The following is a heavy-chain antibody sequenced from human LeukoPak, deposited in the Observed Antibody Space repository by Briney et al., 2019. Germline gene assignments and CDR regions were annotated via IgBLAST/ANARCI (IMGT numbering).Heavy chain of an antibody. J-gene: IGHJ5*02. Sequence: SADPSLPFTVSGGSIKGYHWRWVRPPPGKGLEWIGYLFNSGSTRYNPSLESRVTISLGTSNNQFSLKLNFVTAADTAVYYCARQTNWFDVWGQGILVTVSS. CDR3: ARQTNWFDV. CDR1: GGSIKGYH. V-gene: IGHV4-59*08. CDR2: LFNSGST.